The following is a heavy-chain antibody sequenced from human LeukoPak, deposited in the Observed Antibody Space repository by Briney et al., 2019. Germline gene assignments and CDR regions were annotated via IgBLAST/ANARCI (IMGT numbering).Heavy chain of an antibody. CDR1: GGSFSGYY. J-gene: IGHJ4*02. D-gene: IGHD2-2*02. Sequence: PSETLSLTCAVYGGSFSGYYWSWLRQPPGKGLEWIGEINHSGSTNYNPSLKSRVTISVDASKNQFSLKLSSVTAADTAVYYCARGRGCSSTSCYTDFDYWGQGTLVTVSS. CDR3: ARGRGCSSTSCYTDFDY. CDR2: INHSGST. V-gene: IGHV4-34*01.